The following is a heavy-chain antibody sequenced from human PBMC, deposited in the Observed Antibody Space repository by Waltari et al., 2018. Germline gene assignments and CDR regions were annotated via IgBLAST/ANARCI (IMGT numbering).Heavy chain of an antibody. CDR1: GGTFSSYA. Sequence: QVQLVQSGAEVKKPGSSVKVSCKASGGTFSSYAISWVRQAPGQGLEWMGGIIPIFGTANYAQKFQGRVTITADESMSTAYMELSSLRSEDTAVYYCASSVVTLAPSYFDYWGQGTLVTVSS. V-gene: IGHV1-69*01. CDR3: ASSVVTLAPSYFDY. CDR2: IIPIFGTA. D-gene: IGHD2-21*02. J-gene: IGHJ4*02.